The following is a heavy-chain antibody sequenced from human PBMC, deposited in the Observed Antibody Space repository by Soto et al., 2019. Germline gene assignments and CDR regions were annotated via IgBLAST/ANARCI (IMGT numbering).Heavy chain of an antibody. CDR2: IYYSGST. CDR1: GGSISSGGYY. J-gene: IGHJ5*02. CDR3: ARAPYDSPADWFDP. D-gene: IGHD3-3*01. Sequence: PSETLSLTCTVSGGSISSGGYYWSWIRQHPGKGLEWIGYIYYSGSTYYNPSLKSRVTISVDTSKNQFSLKLSSVTAADTAVYYCARAPYDSPADWFDPWGQGTLVTVSS. V-gene: IGHV4-31*03.